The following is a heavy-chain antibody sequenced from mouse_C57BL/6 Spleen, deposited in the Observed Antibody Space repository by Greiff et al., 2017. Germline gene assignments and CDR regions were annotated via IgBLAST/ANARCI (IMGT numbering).Heavy chain of an antibody. D-gene: IGHD1-1*01. CDR3: ASRGYYYASSHYAMDY. V-gene: IGHV1-77*01. CDR1: GYTFTDYY. Sequence: VQVVESGAELVKPGASVKISCKASGYTFTDYYINWVKQRPGQGLEWIGKIGPGSGSTYYNEKFKGKATLTADKSSSTAYMQLSSLSSEDSAVYFCASRGYYYASSHYAMDYWGQGTSVTVSS. J-gene: IGHJ4*01. CDR2: IGPGSGST.